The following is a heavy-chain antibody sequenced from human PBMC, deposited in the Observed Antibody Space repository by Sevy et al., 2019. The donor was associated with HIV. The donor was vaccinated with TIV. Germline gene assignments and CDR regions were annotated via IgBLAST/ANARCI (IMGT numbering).Heavy chain of an antibody. Sequence: GESLKISCKASGYTFTGYYMHWVRQAPGQGLEWMGWINPNSGGTNYAQKFQGRVTMTRDTSISTAYMELSRLRSDDTAVYCCARYRVIIYGGGELHWFDTWGQGTLVTVSS. CDR3: ARYRVIIYGGGELHWFDT. CDR1: GYTFTGYY. J-gene: IGHJ5*02. CDR2: INPNSGGT. D-gene: IGHD1-26*01. V-gene: IGHV1-2*02.